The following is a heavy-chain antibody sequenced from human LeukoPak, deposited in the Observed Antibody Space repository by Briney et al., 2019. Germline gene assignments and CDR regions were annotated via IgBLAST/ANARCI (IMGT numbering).Heavy chain of an antibody. CDR3: ARVGDHYHWYLDL. J-gene: IGHJ2*01. CDR2: LYSGSST. CDR1: GFTLSTNY. D-gene: IGHD3-10*01. V-gene: IGHV3-53*01. Sequence: GGSLTLSCAASGFTLSTNYMNWVRQAPGNGLEWVSILYSGSSTYYADSMKGRFTISRDDSKNTLYLQMNSLRAEDTAVYYCARVGDHYHWYLDLWGRGTHVTVSS.